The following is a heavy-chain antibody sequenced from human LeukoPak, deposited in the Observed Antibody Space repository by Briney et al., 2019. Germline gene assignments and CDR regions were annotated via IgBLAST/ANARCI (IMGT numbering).Heavy chain of an antibody. D-gene: IGHD5-18*01. CDR1: GFTFNSFA. CDR3: AKDPRMWIQTIDS. CDR2: ISGSDRTT. J-gene: IGHJ4*02. V-gene: IGHV3-23*01. Sequence: GGSLRLSCAASGFTFNSFAMSWVRQAPGKGLEWVSGISGSDRTTYYADSVKGRFTISRDNSKNMLYLQMNGLRAEDTAVYYCAKDPRMWIQTIDSWGQGTLVTVSS.